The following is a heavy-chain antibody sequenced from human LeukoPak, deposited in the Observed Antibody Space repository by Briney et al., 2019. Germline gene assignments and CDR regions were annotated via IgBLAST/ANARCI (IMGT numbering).Heavy chain of an antibody. D-gene: IGHD3-3*01. V-gene: IGHV3-15*01. CDR2: IKSKTDGGTA. CDR1: GFTFSNSW. CDR3: LYFWSGSSLVDY. J-gene: IGHJ4*02. Sequence: GWSVRVSCVASGFTFSNSWRRWVLQAPGKGLEWVGRIKSKTDGGTADYAAPVTGRFTISRDDSKNTLYLEMYSLKTEDTAMYYCLYFWSGSSLVDYWGQGTLVTVSS.